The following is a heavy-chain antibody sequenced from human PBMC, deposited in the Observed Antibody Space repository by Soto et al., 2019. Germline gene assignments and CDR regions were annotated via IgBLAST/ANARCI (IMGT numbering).Heavy chain of an antibody. Sequence: SETLSLTCTVSGGSISSGGYSWSWIRQSPEKGLEWIGCIYPTGTTYYHPSLKSRVTISVDTSRNQFSLNLTSVTAADTAVYYCARAPPVRSPRWVLWGQGTLVTVSS. CDR1: GGSISSGGYS. D-gene: IGHD3-16*01. CDR2: IYPTGTT. V-gene: IGHV4-30-2*06. CDR3: ARAPPVRSPRWVL. J-gene: IGHJ4*01.